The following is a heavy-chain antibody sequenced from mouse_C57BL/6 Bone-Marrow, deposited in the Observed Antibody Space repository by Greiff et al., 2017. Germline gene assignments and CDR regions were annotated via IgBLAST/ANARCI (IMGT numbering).Heavy chain of an antibody. J-gene: IGHJ3*01. CDR1: GFTFSSYA. D-gene: IGHD3-2*02. V-gene: IGHV5-9-1*02. CDR2: ISSGGDYI. Sequence: EVKLVESGEGLVKPGGSLKLSCAASGFTFSSYAMSWVRQTPEKRLEWVAYISSGGDYIYYADTVKGRFTISRDKARNTLYLQMSSLKSEDTAMYYCTTGSSGRSWFAYWGQGTLVTVSA. CDR3: TTGSSGRSWFAY.